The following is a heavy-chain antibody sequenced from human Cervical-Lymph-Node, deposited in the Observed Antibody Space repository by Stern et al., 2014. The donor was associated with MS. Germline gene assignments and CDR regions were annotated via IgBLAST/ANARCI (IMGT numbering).Heavy chain of an antibody. CDR1: GFTFSDTW. V-gene: IGHV3-15*01. D-gene: IGHD2-8*01. J-gene: IGHJ4*02. CDR3: STSILDV. Sequence: EVQLVESGGGLVKPGESLTLSCAASGFTFSDTWMTWVRQAPGKGLEWLGRRRTKTDGGTADYAASVKGRFTISRDDSTRTLYLQMSSLKAEDTAIYYCSTSILDVWGQGTLVTVSS. CDR2: RRTKTDGGTA.